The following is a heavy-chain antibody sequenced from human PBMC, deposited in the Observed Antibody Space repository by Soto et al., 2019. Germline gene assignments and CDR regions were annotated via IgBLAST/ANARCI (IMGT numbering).Heavy chain of an antibody. D-gene: IGHD4-17*01. J-gene: IGHJ5*02. V-gene: IGHV4-30-4*01. Sequence: SETLSLTCTVSGGSISSGDYYWSWIRQPPGKGLEWIGYIYYSGSTYYNPSLKSRVTISVDTSKNQFSLKLSSVTAADTAVYYCARATTETLDNWFDPWGQGTLVTAPQ. CDR1: GGSISSGDYY. CDR3: ARATTETLDNWFDP. CDR2: IYYSGST.